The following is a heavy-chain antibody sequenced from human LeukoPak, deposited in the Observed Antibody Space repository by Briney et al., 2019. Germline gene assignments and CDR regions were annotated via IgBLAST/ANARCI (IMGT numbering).Heavy chain of an antibody. CDR2: INPSGGST. J-gene: IGHJ4*02. CDR1: GYTFTSYY. D-gene: IGHD5-18*01. CDR3: ASGGYSYQRGIDY. V-gene: IGHV1-46*01. Sequence: ASVKVSCKASGYTFTSYYMHWVRQAPGQGLELMGIINPSGGSTSYAQKFQGRVTMTRDTSTSTVYMEPSSLRSEDTAVYYCASGGYSYQRGIDYWGQGTLVTVSS.